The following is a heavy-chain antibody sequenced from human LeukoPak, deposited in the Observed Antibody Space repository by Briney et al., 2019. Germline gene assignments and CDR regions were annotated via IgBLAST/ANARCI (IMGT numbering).Heavy chain of an antibody. CDR3: ARDHRGVRDYFDY. V-gene: IGHV3-30-3*01. CDR2: ISYDGSNK. D-gene: IGHD3-10*01. J-gene: IGHJ4*02. CDR1: GFTFSSYA. Sequence: GALRLSCAASGFTFSSYAMHWVRQAPGKGLEWVGVISYDGSNKYYADSVKGRFTISRDNSKNTLYLQMNSLRAEDTAVYYCARDHRGVRDYFDYWGQGTLVTVSS.